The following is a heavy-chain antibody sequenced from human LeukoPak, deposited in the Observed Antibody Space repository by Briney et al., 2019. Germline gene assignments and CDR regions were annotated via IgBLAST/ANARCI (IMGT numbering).Heavy chain of an antibody. CDR1: GGSFSGYY. V-gene: IGHV4-34*01. J-gene: IGHJ4*02. D-gene: IGHD2-2*01. CDR2: INHSGST. Sequence: SETLSLTCAVYGGSFSGYYWSWIRQPPGKGLEWIGEINHSGSTNYNPSLKSRVTISVDTSKNQFSLKLSSVTAADTAVYYCARGRLSSTSCYDYWGQGTLVTVSS. CDR3: ARGRLSSTSCYDY.